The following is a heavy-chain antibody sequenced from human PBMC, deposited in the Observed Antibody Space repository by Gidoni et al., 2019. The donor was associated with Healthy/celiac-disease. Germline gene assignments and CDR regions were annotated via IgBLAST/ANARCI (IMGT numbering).Heavy chain of an antibody. CDR2: INQSGST. J-gene: IGHJ4*02. V-gene: IGHV4-34*01. Sequence: QVQLQQWVAGLLKPSETLSLTCAVYGGSISGYYCSWISQPPGKGLEWIGEINQSGSTNYNPSLTSRVTISVDKSKNQFSRKLSSVTAADTAVYYCARGLGAAAGQRDRTGPFYLDYWGQGTLVTVSS. D-gene: IGHD6-13*01. CDR1: GGSISGYY. CDR3: ARGLGAAAGQRDRTGPFYLDY.